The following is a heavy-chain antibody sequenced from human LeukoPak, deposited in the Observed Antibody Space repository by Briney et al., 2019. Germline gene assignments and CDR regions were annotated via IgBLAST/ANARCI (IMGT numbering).Heavy chain of an antibody. J-gene: IGHJ3*02. CDR3: AKVWGSSSWVDAFDI. Sequence: GGSLRFSCAASGFTFSSYAMSWVRQAPGKGLEWVSAISGSGGSTYCADSVKGRFTISRDNSKNTLYLQMNSLRAEDTAVYYCAKVWGSSSWVDAFDIWGQGTMVTVSS. CDR2: ISGSGGST. V-gene: IGHV3-23*01. CDR1: GFTFSSYA. D-gene: IGHD6-13*01.